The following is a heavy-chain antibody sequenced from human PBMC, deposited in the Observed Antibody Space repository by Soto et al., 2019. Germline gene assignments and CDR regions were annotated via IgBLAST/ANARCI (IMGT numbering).Heavy chain of an antibody. CDR2: IKQDGSEK. CDR3: ARDLNGDYG. CDR1: GFTFGSYW. J-gene: IGHJ4*02. V-gene: IGHV3-7*01. Sequence: GGSLRLSCAASGFTFGSYWMSWVRQAPGKGLEWVANIKQDGSEKYYVDSVKGRFTISRDNAKNSLYLQMNSLRAEDTAVYYCARDLNGDYGWGQGTLVTVSS. D-gene: IGHD4-17*01.